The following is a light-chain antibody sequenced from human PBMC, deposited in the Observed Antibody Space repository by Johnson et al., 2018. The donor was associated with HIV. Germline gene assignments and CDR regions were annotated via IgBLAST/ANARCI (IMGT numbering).Light chain of an antibody. Sequence: QSILTQPPSVSAAPGQKVTISCSGSSSNIGNNYVSWYQQLPGRAPKLLIYDNNKRPSGIPDRFSGSKSGTSATLGIPGLQTGDEAEYYCGTWDSSLRVGFFGTGTKVTVL. V-gene: IGLV1-51*01. CDR1: SSNIGNNY. J-gene: IGLJ1*01. CDR3: GTWDSSLRVGF. CDR2: DNN.